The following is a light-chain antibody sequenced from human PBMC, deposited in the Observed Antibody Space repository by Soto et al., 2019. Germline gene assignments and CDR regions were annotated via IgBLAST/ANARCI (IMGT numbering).Light chain of an antibody. V-gene: IGLV2-8*01. CDR1: SSDVDGYNY. J-gene: IGLJ1*01. CDR3: SSYVGSNNFPYV. CDR2: EVD. Sequence: QSVLTQPPSASGSPGQSVTISCTGTSSDVDGYNYVSWYQHHPGKAPKLIIYEVDERPSGVPDRFSGSKSGNTASLTVSGLQAEDEADYYCSSYVGSNNFPYVFGTGTKVTV.